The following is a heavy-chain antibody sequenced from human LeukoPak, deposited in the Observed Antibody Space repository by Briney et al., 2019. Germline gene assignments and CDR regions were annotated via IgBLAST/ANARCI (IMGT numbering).Heavy chain of an antibody. Sequence: GRSLRLSCAASGFTFSSYGMHWVRQAPGKGLEWVAVIWYDGSNKYYADSVKGRFTISRDNSKDTVYLQMNSLRAEDTAIFYCARDIELSTWGPGTMVTVSS. J-gene: IGHJ3*01. CDR2: IWYDGSNK. CDR3: ARDIELST. CDR1: GFTFSSYG. D-gene: IGHD3-16*02. V-gene: IGHV3-33*01.